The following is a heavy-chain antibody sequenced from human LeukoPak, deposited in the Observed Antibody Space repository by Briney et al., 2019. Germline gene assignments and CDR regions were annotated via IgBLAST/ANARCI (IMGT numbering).Heavy chain of an antibody. J-gene: IGHJ4*02. CDR1: GFTFSNYW. D-gene: IGHD1-1*01. V-gene: IGHV3-7*02. Sequence: PGGSLRLSCAASGFTFSNYWMTWVRQAPGKGLEWVANIAKDGSGKFYVDSVKGRFTISRDNAKNSLFLQMGSLRADDTAVYYCALHNSDSASFDYRGQGTLVTVSS. CDR2: IAKDGSGK. CDR3: ALHNSDSASFDY.